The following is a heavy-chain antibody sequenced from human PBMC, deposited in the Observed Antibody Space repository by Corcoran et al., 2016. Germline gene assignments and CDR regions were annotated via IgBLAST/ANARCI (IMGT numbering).Heavy chain of an antibody. V-gene: IGHV2-70*01. CDR1: GFSLSTRPMC. CDR2: IDWDYNR. J-gene: IGHJ4*02. CDR3: ARQRSYDISHYFPFYCDY. D-gene: IGHD3-22*01. Sequence: QVTLRESGPALVKPTQTLTLTCSFSGFSLSTRPMCVSWIRQAPWMALEWHAVIDWDYNRYYSTSLKTRLTISKDTSTNRVVLAMTKMDPVDTATYYCARQRSYDISHYFPFYCDYWGQGIMVTVAS.